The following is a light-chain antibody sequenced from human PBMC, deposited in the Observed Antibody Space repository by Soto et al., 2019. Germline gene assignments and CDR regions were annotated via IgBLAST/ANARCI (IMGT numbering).Light chain of an antibody. CDR1: SSDIGAYDC. V-gene: IGLV2-14*01. J-gene: IGLJ3*02. Sequence: QSALTQPASVSGSPGQSITISCTGTSSDIGAYDCVSWYQQHPGKAPKLMIFEVSNRPSGVSNRFSGSKSDNTASLTISGLHPEDEADYYCSSYTGSSVMFGGGTQLTVL. CDR2: EVS. CDR3: SSYTGSSVM.